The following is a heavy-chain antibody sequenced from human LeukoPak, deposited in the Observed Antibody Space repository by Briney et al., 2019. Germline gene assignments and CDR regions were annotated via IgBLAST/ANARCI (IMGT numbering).Heavy chain of an antibody. Sequence: GGSLRLSCAASGFTLSDYVMTWVRQAPGKGLEWVSTISGSGGSTYYADSVKGRFTISRDNSKNTMYLQMSSLRAEDTAVYYCAKIRLEESATGYWGQGTLVTVSS. CDR1: GFTLSDYV. CDR2: ISGSGGST. J-gene: IGHJ4*02. V-gene: IGHV3-23*01. D-gene: IGHD2-15*01. CDR3: AKIRLEESATGY.